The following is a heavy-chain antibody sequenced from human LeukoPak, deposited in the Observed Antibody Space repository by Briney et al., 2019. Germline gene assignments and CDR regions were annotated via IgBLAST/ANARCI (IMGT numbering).Heavy chain of an antibody. D-gene: IGHD6-19*01. CDR2: IIPIFGTA. V-gene: IGHV1-69*13. CDR3: ARDMIAVAGGLDAFDI. J-gene: IGHJ3*02. Sequence: SVKVSCKASGGTFSSYAISWVRQAPGQGLEWMGGIIPIFGTANYAQKFQGRVTITADESTSTAYMELSSLRSEDTAVYYCARDMIAVAGGLDAFDIWGQGTMVTVSS. CDR1: GGTFSSYA.